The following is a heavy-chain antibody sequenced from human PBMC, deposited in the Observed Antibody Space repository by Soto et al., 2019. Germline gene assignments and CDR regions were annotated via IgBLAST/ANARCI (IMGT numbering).Heavy chain of an antibody. CDR3: ARLRRDGYKHYYYYGMDV. CDR2: ISYDGSNK. V-gene: IGHV3-30-3*01. Sequence: SGGSLRLSCAASGFTFSSYAMHWVRQAPGKGLEWVAVISYDGSNKYYADSVKGRFTISRDNSKNTLYLQMNSLRAEDTAVYYCARLRRDGYKHYYYYGMDVWGQGTTVTVSS. D-gene: IGHD5-12*01. CDR1: GFTFSSYA. J-gene: IGHJ6*02.